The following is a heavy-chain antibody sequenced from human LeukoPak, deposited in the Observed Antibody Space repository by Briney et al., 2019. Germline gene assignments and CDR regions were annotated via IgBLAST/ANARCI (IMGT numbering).Heavy chain of an antibody. CDR2: IIPIFGTA. CDR1: GGTFSSYA. D-gene: IGHD4-17*01. CDR3: ATNDYGDYVLSY. V-gene: IGHV1-69*13. Sequence: ASVKVSCKASGGTFSSYAISWVRQAPGQGLEWMGGIIPIFGTANCAQKFQGRVTITADESTSTAYMELSSLRSEDTAVYYCATNDYGDYVLSYWGQGTLVTVSS. J-gene: IGHJ4*02.